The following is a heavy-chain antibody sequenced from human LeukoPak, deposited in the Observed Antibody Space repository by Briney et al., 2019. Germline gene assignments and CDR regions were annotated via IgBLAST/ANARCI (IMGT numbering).Heavy chain of an antibody. V-gene: IGHV4-34*01. CDR2: INHSVST. CDR1: GGSFSGYY. J-gene: IGHJ4*02. CDR3: ARGRSYYGSGSYYNGRTLDY. D-gene: IGHD3-10*01. Sequence: PSETLSLTCAVYGGSFSGYYCSWIRQSPGKGLEWTGEINHSVSTNYNPSLKSRVTISVDTSKNQCSLKLSSVTAEDTAVYSCARGRSYYGSGSYYNGRTLDYWGQGTLVTVSS.